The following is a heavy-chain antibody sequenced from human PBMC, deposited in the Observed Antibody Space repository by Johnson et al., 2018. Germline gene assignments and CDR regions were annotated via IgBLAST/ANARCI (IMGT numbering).Heavy chain of an antibody. V-gene: IGHV3-66*01. D-gene: IGHD6-13*01. CDR3: ASPPVSGYSSSGGAFDI. Sequence: VQLVESGGGLVQPGGSLRLSCAASGFTVSSNYMSWVRRATGKGLEWVPVIFSGGSTSNADPGKGGFTISRDNSKKTLYLQMKSLRAEDTAVYYCASPPVSGYSSSGGAFDIWGQGTMVTVSS. CDR2: IFSGGST. CDR1: GFTVSSNY. J-gene: IGHJ3*02.